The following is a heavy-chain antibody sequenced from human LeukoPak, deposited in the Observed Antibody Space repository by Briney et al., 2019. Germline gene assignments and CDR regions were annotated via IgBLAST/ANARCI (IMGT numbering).Heavy chain of an antibody. Sequence: PGGSLRLSCAASGFTFSSYEMNWVRQAPGKGLEWVSYISSSGSTIYYADSVKGRFTISRDNAKNSLYLQMNSLRAEDTGVYYCARDLGQASDDPTYNWNFGYWGEGTLVTVSS. D-gene: IGHD1-1*01. CDR1: GFTFSSYE. CDR3: ARDLGQASDDPTYNWNFGY. V-gene: IGHV3-48*03. CDR2: ISSSGSTI. J-gene: IGHJ4*02.